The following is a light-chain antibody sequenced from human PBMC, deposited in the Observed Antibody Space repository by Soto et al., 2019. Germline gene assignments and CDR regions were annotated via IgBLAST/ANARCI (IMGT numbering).Light chain of an antibody. Sequence: QSVLTQPPSASGTPGQRVTISCSGSSSNLGSNTVTWYQHLPGTAPKLLIYSNDQRPSGVPDRFSGSKSGTSASLAISGLQSEDEADYYCASWDDSRKGVVFGVGTKLPVI. CDR2: SND. CDR1: SSNLGSNT. J-gene: IGLJ2*01. V-gene: IGLV1-44*01. CDR3: ASWDDSRKGVV.